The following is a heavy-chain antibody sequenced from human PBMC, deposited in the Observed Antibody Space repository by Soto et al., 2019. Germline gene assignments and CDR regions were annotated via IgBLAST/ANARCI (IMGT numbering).Heavy chain of an antibody. CDR3: ARLSYDFWSGYYPTNWFDP. D-gene: IGHD3-3*01. CDR1: GYTFTSYD. CDR2: MNPNSGNT. Sequence: ASVKVSCKASGYTFTSYDINWVRQATGQGLEWTGWMNPNSGNTGYAQKFQGRVTMTRNTSISTAYMELSSLRSEDTAVYYCARLSYDFWSGYYPTNWFDPWGQGTLVTVSS. V-gene: IGHV1-8*01. J-gene: IGHJ5*02.